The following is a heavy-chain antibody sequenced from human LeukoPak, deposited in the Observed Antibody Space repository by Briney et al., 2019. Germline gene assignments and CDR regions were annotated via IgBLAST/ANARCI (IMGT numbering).Heavy chain of an antibody. Sequence: PGGSLRLSCVGSGFTFGSYWMSWVRQAPGKGLEWVANIKHDGSDHYYADSVAGRFTISRDNAKNSLYLEMSSLRAEDAAVYFCVGHPGSYNVLTGYSYYFGYWGQGTLVTVSS. CDR1: GFTFGSYW. CDR3: VGHPGSYNVLTGYSYYFGY. V-gene: IGHV3-7*01. CDR2: IKHDGSDH. D-gene: IGHD3-9*01. J-gene: IGHJ4*02.